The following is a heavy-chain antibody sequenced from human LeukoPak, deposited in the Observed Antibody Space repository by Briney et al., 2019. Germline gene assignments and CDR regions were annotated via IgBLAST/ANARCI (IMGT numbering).Heavy chain of an antibody. Sequence: GRSLRLSCAASGFTFGSYVMHWVRQAPGKGLQWVAVTSSDGSNKYYADSVKGRFTISRDNSKNTLYLQMNSLSAEDTAVHYCARGDHYASGTFLYYFHYWGQGTLVTVSS. V-gene: IGHV3-30*01. CDR1: GFTFGSYV. CDR2: TSSDGSNK. CDR3: ARGDHYASGTFLYYFHY. D-gene: IGHD3-10*01. J-gene: IGHJ4*02.